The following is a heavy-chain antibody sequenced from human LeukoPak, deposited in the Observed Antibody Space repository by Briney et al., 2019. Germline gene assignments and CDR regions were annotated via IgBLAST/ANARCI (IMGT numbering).Heavy chain of an antibody. V-gene: IGHV4-34*01. CDR2: INHSGST. CDR3: ARTTNPLYIAAAADTWTNWFDP. J-gene: IGHJ5*02. CDR1: GGSFSGYY. Sequence: SETLSLTCAVYGGSFSGYYWSWIRQPPGKGLEWIGEINHSGSTNYNPSLKSRVTISIDTSKNQFSLKLSSVTAADTAVYYCARTTNPLYIAAAADTWTNWFDPWGQGTLVTVSS. D-gene: IGHD6-13*01.